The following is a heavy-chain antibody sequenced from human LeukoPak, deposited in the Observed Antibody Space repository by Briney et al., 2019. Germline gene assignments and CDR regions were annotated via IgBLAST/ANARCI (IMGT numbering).Heavy chain of an antibody. D-gene: IGHD5-12*01. CDR1: GGSISSSSYY. Sequence: SETLSLTCTVSGGSISSSSYYWGWIRQPPGNGLEWIGSIYYSGSTYYNPSLKSRVTISVDTSKNQFSLKLSSVTAADTAVYYCARGWLHAVGYWGQGTLVTVSS. V-gene: IGHV4-39*07. CDR2: IYYSGST. J-gene: IGHJ4*02. CDR3: ARGWLHAVGY.